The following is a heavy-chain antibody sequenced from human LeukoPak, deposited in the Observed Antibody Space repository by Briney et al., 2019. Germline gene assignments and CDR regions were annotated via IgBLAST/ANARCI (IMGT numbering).Heavy chain of an antibody. Sequence: SETLSLTCTVSGGSISTYYWSWIRQPPGKGLEWIGYIYHSGSTNYNPSLKSRITISVDTSKNQFSLKLSSVTAADTAVYYCAILPGIAAADYYFDYWGQGTLVTVSS. CDR3: AILPGIAAADYYFDY. D-gene: IGHD6-13*01. CDR1: GGSISTYY. V-gene: IGHV4-59*01. CDR2: IYHSGST. J-gene: IGHJ4*02.